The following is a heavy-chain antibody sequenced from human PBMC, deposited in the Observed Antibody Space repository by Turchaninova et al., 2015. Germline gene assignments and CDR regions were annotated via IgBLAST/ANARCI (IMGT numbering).Heavy chain of an antibody. Sequence: LGGSISSYYWSWIRQPPGKGLEWIGYIYYSGNTYYNPSLKSRVTISVDTSKNRFSLKLSSVTAADTAMYYCARVGPSQLVTRAHPNWFDPWGQGTLVTVSS. CDR1: GGSISSYY. CDR2: IYYSGNT. V-gene: IGHV4-59*01. D-gene: IGHD3-9*01. CDR3: ARVGPSQLVTRAHPNWFDP. J-gene: IGHJ5*02.